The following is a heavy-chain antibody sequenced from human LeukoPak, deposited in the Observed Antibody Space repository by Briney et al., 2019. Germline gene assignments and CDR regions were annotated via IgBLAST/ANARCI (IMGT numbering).Heavy chain of an antibody. V-gene: IGHV3-66*01. CDR2: IYSGGST. D-gene: IGHD3-9*01. CDR1: GFTVSSNY. CDR3: AKDHGVTALRYFDWLSTRNYYYGMDV. Sequence: GGSLRLSCAASGFTVSSNYMSWVRQAPGKGLEWVSVIYSGGSTYYADSVKGRFTISRDNSKNTLYLQMNSLRAEDTAVYYCAKDHGVTALRYFDWLSTRNYYYGMDVWGQGTTVTVSS. J-gene: IGHJ6*02.